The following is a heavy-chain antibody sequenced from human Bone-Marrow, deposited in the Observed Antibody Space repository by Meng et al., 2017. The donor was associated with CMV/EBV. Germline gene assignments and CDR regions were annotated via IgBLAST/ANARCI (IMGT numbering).Heavy chain of an antibody. V-gene: IGHV3-30-3*01. CDR1: GFTFSSYA. CDR2: ISYDGSNK. D-gene: IGHD6-13*01. Sequence: GESLKISCAASGFTFSSYAMHWVRQAAGKGLEWVTVISYDGSNKYYADFVKGRFTISRDNSKNTLYLQMNSLRAEDTAVYYCARDQGVEFGISLYYYYYGMDVWGQGTTVTVSS. CDR3: ARDQGVEFGISLYYYYYGMDV. J-gene: IGHJ6*02.